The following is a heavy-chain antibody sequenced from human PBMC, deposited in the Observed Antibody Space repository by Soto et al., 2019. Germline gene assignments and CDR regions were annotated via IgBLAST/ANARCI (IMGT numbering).Heavy chain of an antibody. J-gene: IGHJ6*02. V-gene: IGHV3-15*01. CDR3: TTSFNYDFWSGYSPWYYYYGMDV. CDR1: GFTFSNAW. Sequence: GGSLRLSCAASGFTFSNAWMSWVRQAPGKGLEWVGRIKSKTDGGTTDYAAPVKGRFTISRDDSKNTLYLQMNSLKTEDTAVYYCTTSFNYDFWSGYSPWYYYYGMDVWGQGTTVTVSS. CDR2: IKSKTDGGTT. D-gene: IGHD3-3*01.